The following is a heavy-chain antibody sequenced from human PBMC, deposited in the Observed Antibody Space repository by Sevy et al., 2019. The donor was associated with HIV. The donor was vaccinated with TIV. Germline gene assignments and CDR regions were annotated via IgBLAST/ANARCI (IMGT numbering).Heavy chain of an antibody. CDR2: MNPNSGNT. J-gene: IGHJ5*02. CDR3: ARGTVLLGIVVVPAARGWFDP. Sequence: ASVKVSCKASGYTFTNYDINWVRQATGQGLEWTGWMNPNSGNTGYAQKFQGRVTMTRNTSISTAYMELSSLRSEDTAVYYCARGTVLLGIVVVPAARGWFDPWCQGTLVTVSS. D-gene: IGHD2-2*03. CDR1: GYTFTNYD. V-gene: IGHV1-8*01.